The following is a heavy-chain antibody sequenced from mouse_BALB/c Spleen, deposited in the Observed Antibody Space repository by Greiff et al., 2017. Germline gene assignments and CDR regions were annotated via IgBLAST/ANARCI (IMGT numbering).Heavy chain of an antibody. CDR1: GYTFTSYN. Sequence: LQQPGAELVKPGASVKMSCKASGYTFTSYNMHWVKQTPGQGLEWIGAIYPGNGDTSYNQKFKGKATLTADKSSSTAYMQLSSLTSEDSAVYYCAQLRRGYYAMDYWGQGTSVTVSA. V-gene: IGHV1-12*01. D-gene: IGHD2-12*01. J-gene: IGHJ4*01. CDR3: AQLRRGYYAMDY. CDR2: IYPGNGDT.